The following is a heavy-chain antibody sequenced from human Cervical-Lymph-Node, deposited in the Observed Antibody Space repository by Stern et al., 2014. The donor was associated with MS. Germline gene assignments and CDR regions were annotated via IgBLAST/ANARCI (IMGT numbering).Heavy chain of an antibody. Sequence: VQLVESGGGLVKPGGSLRLSCAASGFTFSTWSMNWVRQAPGKGLEGVSSLSSTGSYIYYADSVKGRFTSSRDNAKNSLYLQMNNLRAEDSAVYYCARAFSGTSDYWGQGTLVTVSS. V-gene: IGHV3-21*01. CDR3: ARAFSGTSDY. CDR2: LSSTGSYI. CDR1: GFTFSTWS. J-gene: IGHJ4*02. D-gene: IGHD3-10*01.